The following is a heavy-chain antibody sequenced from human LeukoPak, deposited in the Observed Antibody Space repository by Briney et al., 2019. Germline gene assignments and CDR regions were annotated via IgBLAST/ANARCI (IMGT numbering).Heavy chain of an antibody. V-gene: IGHV3-53*01. CDR1: GFTVSSNY. CDR3: AGMGKATVTSSNTTDY. D-gene: IGHD4-17*01. Sequence: GGSLRLSCAASGFTVSSNYMSSVLQAPGKGLEWVSVIYSGGSTYYADSVKGRFTISRDNPKNTLYLQMNSLRAEDTAVYYCAGMGKATVTSSNTTDYWGQGTLVTVSS. J-gene: IGHJ4*02. CDR2: IYSGGST.